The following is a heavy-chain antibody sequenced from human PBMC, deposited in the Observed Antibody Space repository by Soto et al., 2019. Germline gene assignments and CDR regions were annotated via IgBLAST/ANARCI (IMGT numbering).Heavy chain of an antibody. Sequence: GGSLRLSCVASGFNLSHPLMTWVRQAAGKGLEWVGRIKSKTDGGTADYAAPVKGRATISRDDSKNTVYLQMNSLKTEDTAVYYCTTGIYYDILTGYHNVAYWGQGALVTV. CDR2: IKSKTDGGTA. V-gene: IGHV3-15*01. J-gene: IGHJ4*02. CDR3: TTGIYYDILTGYHNVAY. D-gene: IGHD3-9*01. CDR1: GFNLSHPL.